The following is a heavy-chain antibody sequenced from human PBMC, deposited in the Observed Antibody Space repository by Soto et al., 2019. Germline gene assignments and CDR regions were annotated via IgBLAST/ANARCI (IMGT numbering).Heavy chain of an antibody. CDR3: ARDMGFVAVVPPVDAGYGLDV. J-gene: IGHJ6*02. CDR2: ISSDGRNK. D-gene: IGHD2-2*01. Sequence: QVQLVESGGGGVQPGTSLRLSCAASGFIFRSAGMHWVRQAPGKGLEWVAVISSDGRNKFYADSMEGRFTISRDNSKNTLYLQMDSLRVDDTAIYFCARDMGFVAVVPPVDAGYGLDVWGQGNTVTVS. CDR1: GFIFRSAG. V-gene: IGHV3-30*03.